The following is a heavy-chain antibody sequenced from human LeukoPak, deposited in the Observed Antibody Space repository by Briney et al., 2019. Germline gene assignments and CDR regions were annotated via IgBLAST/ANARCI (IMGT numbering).Heavy chain of an antibody. D-gene: IGHD3-22*01. V-gene: IGHV4-59*08. CDR2: IYYSGNT. J-gene: IGHJ4*03. CDR1: GASISSYY. CDR3: ARWSSGYYAFDY. Sequence: SETLSLTCTVSGASISSYYWNWIRQPPGKGLEWIGYIYYSGNTKYNPSLESRVTISVDTSKNQFSLKMSSVTAADTAVYYCARWSSGYYAFDYWGQGTMVTVSS.